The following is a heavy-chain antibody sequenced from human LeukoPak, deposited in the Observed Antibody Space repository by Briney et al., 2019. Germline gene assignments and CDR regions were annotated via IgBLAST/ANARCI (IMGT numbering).Heavy chain of an antibody. D-gene: IGHD3-10*01. J-gene: IGHJ6*04. V-gene: IGHV3-21*01. Sequence: GGSLRLSCAASGFTFSSYPMHWVRQAPGKGLEWVSSISSSSSYIYYADSVKGRFTISRDNAKNSLYLQMNSLRAEDTAVYYCARGLYGSGTKRSYGMDVWGKGTTVTVSS. CDR2: ISSSSSYI. CDR1: GFTFSSYP. CDR3: ARGLYGSGTKRSYGMDV.